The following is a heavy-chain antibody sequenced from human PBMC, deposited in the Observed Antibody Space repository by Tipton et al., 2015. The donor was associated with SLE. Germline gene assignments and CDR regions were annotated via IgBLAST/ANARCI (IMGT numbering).Heavy chain of an antibody. CDR3: ARDFRDFGDGMDV. V-gene: IGHV3-7*01. D-gene: IGHD3-16*01. J-gene: IGHJ6*02. CDR1: GFTFSSYW. Sequence: SLRLSCAASGFTFSSYWMSWVRQAPGKGLEWVANIKQDGSEKYYVDSVKGRFTISRDNAKNSLYLQMNSLRAEDTAVYYCARDFRDFGDGMDVWGQGTTVTVSS. CDR2: IKQDGSEK.